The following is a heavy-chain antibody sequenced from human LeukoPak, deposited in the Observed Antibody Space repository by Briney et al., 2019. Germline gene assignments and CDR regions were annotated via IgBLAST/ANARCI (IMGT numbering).Heavy chain of an antibody. Sequence: GGSLRLSCAASGFTFSSYSMNWVRQAPGKGLEWVAFMRYDGSQMDYAESVKGRLTISRDNSQKTLYLQMESLRNEDTAVYYCTRETGYLTGAFDIWGQGTLVIVSS. CDR2: MRYDGSQM. CDR3: TRETGYLTGAFDI. CDR1: GFTFSSYS. V-gene: IGHV3-30*02. D-gene: IGHD3-22*01. J-gene: IGHJ3*02.